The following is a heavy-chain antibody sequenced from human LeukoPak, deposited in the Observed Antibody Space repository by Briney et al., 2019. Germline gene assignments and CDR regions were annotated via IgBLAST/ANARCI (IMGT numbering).Heavy chain of an antibody. Sequence: GGSLRLSCAASGFTFSSYAMSWVRQAPGKGLEWVSAISGSGGSTYYADSVKGRFTISRDNSKNTLYLQMNSLRAEDTAVYYCAKIRPYTIFGVPLIRRYFDYWGQGTLVTVSS. CDR1: GFTFSSYA. V-gene: IGHV3-23*01. D-gene: IGHD3-3*01. CDR3: AKIRPYTIFGVPLIRRYFDY. CDR2: ISGSGGST. J-gene: IGHJ4*02.